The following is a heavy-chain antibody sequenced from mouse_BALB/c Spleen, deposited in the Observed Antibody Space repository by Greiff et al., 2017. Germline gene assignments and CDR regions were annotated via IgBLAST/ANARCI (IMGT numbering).Heavy chain of an antibody. CDR2: ISSGSSTI. CDR1: GFTFSSFG. J-gene: IGHJ4*01. CDR3: ARRGYGSSFYAMDY. D-gene: IGHD1-1*01. V-gene: IGHV5-17*02. Sequence: VHVKQSGGGLVQPGGSRKLSCAASGFTFSSFGMHWVRQAPEKGLEWVAYISSGSSTIYYADTVKGRFTISRDNPKNTLFLQMTSLRSEDTAMYYCARRGYGSSFYAMDYWGQGTSVTVSS.